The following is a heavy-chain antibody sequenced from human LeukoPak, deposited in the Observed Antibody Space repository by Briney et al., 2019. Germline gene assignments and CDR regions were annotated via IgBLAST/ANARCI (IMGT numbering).Heavy chain of an antibody. CDR2: VFYSGST. V-gene: IGHV4-39*01. CDR1: GGYISGSSHY. CDR3: ARQPYDFWSGYPRPLWFDP. Sequence: SETLSLTCTVSGGYISGSSHYWGWIRQPPGKGLEWIGSVFYSGSTYYNPSLKSRVTISVDTSKNQFSLKLSSVTTADTAVYYCARQPYDFWSGYPRPLWFDPWGQGTLVTVSS. J-gene: IGHJ5*02. D-gene: IGHD3-3*01.